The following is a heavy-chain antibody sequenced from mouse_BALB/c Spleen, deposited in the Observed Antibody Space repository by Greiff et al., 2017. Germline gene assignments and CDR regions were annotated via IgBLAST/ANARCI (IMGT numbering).Heavy chain of an antibody. J-gene: IGHJ3*01. CDR1: GYTFTDYW. CDR3: ARGYITTVVAPVAY. D-gene: IGHD1-1*01. Sequence: VQLQQPGAELVMPGASVKMSCKASGYTFTDYWMHWVKQRPGQGLEWIGAIDTSDSYTSYNQKFKGKATLTVDESSSTAYMQLSSLTSEDSAVYYCARGYITTVVAPVAYWGQGTLVTVSA. V-gene: IGHV1-69*01. CDR2: IDTSDSYT.